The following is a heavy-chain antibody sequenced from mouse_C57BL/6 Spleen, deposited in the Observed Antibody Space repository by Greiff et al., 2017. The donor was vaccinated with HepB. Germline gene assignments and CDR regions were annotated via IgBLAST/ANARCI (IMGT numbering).Heavy chain of an antibody. V-gene: IGHV5-17*01. Sequence: DVMLVESGGGLVKPGGSLKLSCAASGFTFSDYGMHWVRQAPEKGLEWVAYISSCSSTIYYADTVKGRFTISRDNAKNTLCLQLTSLRSEDTAMYYCARMRRDPHCYFDVWGTGTTVTVSS. CDR1: GFTFSDYG. CDR3: ARMRRDPHCYFDV. CDR2: ISSCSSTI. J-gene: IGHJ1*03.